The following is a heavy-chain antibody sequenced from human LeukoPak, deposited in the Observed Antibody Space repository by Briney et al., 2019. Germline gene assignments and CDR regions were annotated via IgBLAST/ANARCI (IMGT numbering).Heavy chain of an antibody. J-gene: IGHJ6*02. D-gene: IGHD3-10*01. CDR3: AIPPLSGTGSSRPLAGMDV. Sequence: PGGSLRLSCAASGFTFSSYSMNWVRQAPGKGLEWVSSISSSSSYIYYADSVKGRFTISRDNAKNSLYLQMNSLRAEDTAVYYCAIPPLSGTGSSRPLAGMDVWGQGITVTVSS. V-gene: IGHV3-21*01. CDR2: ISSSSSYI. CDR1: GFTFSSYS.